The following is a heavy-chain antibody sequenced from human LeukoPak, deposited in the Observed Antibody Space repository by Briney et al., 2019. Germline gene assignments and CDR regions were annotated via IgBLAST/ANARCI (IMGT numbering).Heavy chain of an antibody. CDR2: ISWNSGSI. CDR1: GFTFDDYA. D-gene: IGHD3-3*01. V-gene: IGHV3-9*01. CDR3: AKTTQYYDFWSGGFDY. J-gene: IGHJ4*02. Sequence: TGGSLRLSCAASGFTFDDYAMHWVRQAPGKGLEWVSGISWNSGSIGYADSVKGRFTISRDNAKNSLYLQMNSLRAEDTAVYYCAKTTQYYDFWSGGFDYWGQGTLVTVSS.